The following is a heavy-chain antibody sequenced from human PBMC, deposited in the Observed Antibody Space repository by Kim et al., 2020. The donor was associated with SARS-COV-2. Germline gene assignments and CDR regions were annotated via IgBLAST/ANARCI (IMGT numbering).Heavy chain of an antibody. J-gene: IGHJ4*02. V-gene: IGHV3-21*06. Sequence: ADAVKGRFNISRDHAQNAVYVQMNSLRADDTAVYYCARYLYSTSNYYFDSGGQGTLVTVSA. D-gene: IGHD6-13*01. CDR3: ARYLYSTSNYYFDS.